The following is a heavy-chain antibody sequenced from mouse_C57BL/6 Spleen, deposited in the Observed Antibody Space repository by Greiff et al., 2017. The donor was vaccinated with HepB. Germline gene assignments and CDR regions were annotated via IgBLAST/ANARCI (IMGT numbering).Heavy chain of an antibody. Sequence: QVQLQQSGPELVKPGASVKISCKASGYAFSSSWMNWVKQRPGKGLEWIGRIYPGDGDTNYNGKFKGKATLTADKSSSTAYMQLSSLTSEDSAVYFCARSGGGTDYYAMDYWGQGTSVTVSS. J-gene: IGHJ4*01. D-gene: IGHD4-1*01. CDR3: ARSGGGTDYYAMDY. CDR2: IYPGDGDT. CDR1: GYAFSSSW. V-gene: IGHV1-82*01.